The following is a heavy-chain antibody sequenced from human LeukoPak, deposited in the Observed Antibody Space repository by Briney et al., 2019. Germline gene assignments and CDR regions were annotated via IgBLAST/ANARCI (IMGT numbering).Heavy chain of an antibody. CDR1: GYTFTSYA. J-gene: IGHJ4*02. D-gene: IGHD6-19*01. V-gene: IGHV1-3*01. CDR2: INAGNGNT. CDR3: ARGIAVAGTPIDY. Sequence: ASVKVSCKASGYTFTSYAMHWVRQAPGQRLEWRGWINAGNGNTKYSQKFQGRVTITRDTSASTAYMELSSLRSEDTAVYYCARGIAVAGTPIDYWGQGTLVTVSS.